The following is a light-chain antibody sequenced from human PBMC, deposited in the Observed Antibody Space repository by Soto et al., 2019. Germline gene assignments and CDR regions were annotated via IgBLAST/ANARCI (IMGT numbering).Light chain of an antibody. CDR2: DAS. J-gene: IGKJ3*01. CDR1: QDISNY. V-gene: IGKV1-33*01. Sequence: DIQMTQSSSSLSASVGDRVTITCQASQDISNYLNWYQQKPGKAPKLLIYDASNLETGVPSRFSGSGSGTDFTFTISSLQPEDIATYYCQQYVNLCFGPGTKVDIK. CDR3: QQYVNLC.